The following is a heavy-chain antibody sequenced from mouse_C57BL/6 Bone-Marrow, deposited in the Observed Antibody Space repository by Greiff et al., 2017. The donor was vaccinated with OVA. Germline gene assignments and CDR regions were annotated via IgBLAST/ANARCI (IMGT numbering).Heavy chain of an antibody. CDR1: AYPFPSYW. D-gene: IGHD2-4*01. J-gene: IGHJ3*01. CDR2: IDPFDSYT. Sequence: QVQLQQSGPELVMPGASVKLSCRASAYPFPSYWMHWVKRRPAQGLEWIGEIDPFDSYTNYNQKFKGKSTLTVDKSSSTAYMKLSSLTSEDSAVYYCARGGPYDYDDGFAYWGQGTLVTVSA. V-gene: IGHV1-69*01. CDR3: ARGGPYDYDDGFAY.